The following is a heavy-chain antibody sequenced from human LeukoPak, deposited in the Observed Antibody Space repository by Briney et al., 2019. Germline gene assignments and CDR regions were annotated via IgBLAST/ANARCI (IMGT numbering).Heavy chain of an antibody. V-gene: IGHV3-66*01. CDR2: IYGGGRT. Sequence: GGSLRLSCAASGFPVSSNYMSWVRQAPGKGLEWVSVIYGGGRTYYADSVKGRFTISRDNAKNTLYLQMNSLRAEDTAVYYCARDEYFYGPGSYPGSYWGQGTLVTVSS. J-gene: IGHJ4*02. D-gene: IGHD3-10*01. CDR1: GFPVSSNY. CDR3: ARDEYFYGPGSYPGSY.